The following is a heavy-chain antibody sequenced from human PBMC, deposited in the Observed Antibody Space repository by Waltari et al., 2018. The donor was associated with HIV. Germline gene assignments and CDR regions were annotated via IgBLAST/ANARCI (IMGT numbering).Heavy chain of an antibody. D-gene: IGHD3-16*01. CDR1: GYDFVGYC. Sequence: QDQLIQSGTELMAPGASPRVPCGATGYDFVGYCIHWVRQAPGQGLEWMGDLNPRSGDTEYAQKFRGRVTLTGDTSVNTAYLDLKGLRFDDTATYFCHRPWDSDHWGSDLWGQGTLVIVS. CDR3: HRPWDSDHWGSDL. CDR2: LNPRSGDT. V-gene: IGHV1-2*02. J-gene: IGHJ4*01.